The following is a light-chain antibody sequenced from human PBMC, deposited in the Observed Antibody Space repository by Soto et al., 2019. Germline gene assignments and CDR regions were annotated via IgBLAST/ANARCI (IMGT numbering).Light chain of an antibody. J-gene: IGKJ1*01. CDR2: KAS. CDR3: QHYNSYSEA. V-gene: IGKV1-5*03. CDR1: QTISTW. Sequence: DIQVTQSPPTLSASVGDRVTITCRASQTISTWMAWYQQKPGKAPKLLIYKASTLKSGVQSRFSGSGSGTEFTLTISSLQPDDFATYYCQHYNSYSEAFGQGTKVDI.